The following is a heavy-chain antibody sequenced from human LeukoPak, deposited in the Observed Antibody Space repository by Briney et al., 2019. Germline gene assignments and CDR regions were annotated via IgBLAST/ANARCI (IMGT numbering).Heavy chain of an antibody. CDR2: LYYSGST. D-gene: IGHD5-18*01. J-gene: IGHJ4*02. V-gene: IGHV4-31*03. CDR1: GGSNRSGGYY. CDR3: ARTLNTGMGYFEY. Sequence: SQTLSLTCTVSGGSNRSGGYYWRWLRQHPGKGLEWNGYLYYSGSTYYNPSLKSRVTISVDTSKNHFSLKLSSVTAADTAVYYCARTLNTGMGYFEYWGQGTLVTVSS.